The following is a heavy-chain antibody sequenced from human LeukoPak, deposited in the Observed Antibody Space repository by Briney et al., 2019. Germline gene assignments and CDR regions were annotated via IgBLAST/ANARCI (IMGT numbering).Heavy chain of an antibody. CDR3: ARDLYSLRFFDY. D-gene: IGHD5-12*01. CDR1: GYTFTGYY. V-gene: IGHV1-2*02. Sequence: ASVKVSCKASGYTFTGYYMHWVRQAPGQGLEWMGWINPNSGGTNYAQKFQGRVTMTRDTSISTAYMELSRLRSDDTAVYYCARDLYSLRFFDYWGQGTLVTVSS. CDR2: INPNSGGT. J-gene: IGHJ4*02.